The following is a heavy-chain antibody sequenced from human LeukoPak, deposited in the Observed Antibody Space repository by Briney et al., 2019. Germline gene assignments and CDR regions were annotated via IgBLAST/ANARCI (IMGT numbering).Heavy chain of an antibody. Sequence: SETLSLTCGVSGGSISNTNWWTWVRQPPGKGLEWIGEVNLQGSTNYNPSLKSRVAISVDKSENHISLKLTSVTAADTAVYYCARALRLWGGNSGIAFDIWGQGTMVTVSS. D-gene: IGHD4-23*01. J-gene: IGHJ3*02. V-gene: IGHV4-4*02. CDR3: ARALRLWGGNSGIAFDI. CDR2: VNLQGST. CDR1: GGSISNTNW.